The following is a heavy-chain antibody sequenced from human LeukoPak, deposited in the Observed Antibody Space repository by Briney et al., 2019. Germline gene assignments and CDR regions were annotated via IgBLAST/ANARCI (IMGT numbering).Heavy chain of an antibody. CDR1: GFIFSSYG. D-gene: IGHD1-26*01. J-gene: IGHJ6*02. CDR2: ISYDGNDK. V-gene: IGHV3-30*18. Sequence: GRSLRLSCAASGFIFSSYGMHWVRQAPGEGLEWVAVISYDGNDKYYADSVKGRFTISRDNSKSTLYLQMNSLRDEDTAVYYCAKDGPGIVGARHYYYGVDVWGQGTTVTVSS. CDR3: AKDGPGIVGARHYYYGVDV.